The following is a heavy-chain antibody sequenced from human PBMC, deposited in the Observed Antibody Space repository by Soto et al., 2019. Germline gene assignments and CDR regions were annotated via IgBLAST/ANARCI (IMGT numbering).Heavy chain of an antibody. CDR1: GGTISGYY. D-gene: IGHD3-3*01. Sequence: SDTLSLTCSASGGTISGYYWTWIRQPAGKGLEWIGRIYSSGNTKYNPSLQSRVTMSLDTSNNQFSLRLTSVTAADTAVYYCARGQRFSDWFDPWGQGTLVTVSS. CDR3: ARGQRFSDWFDP. J-gene: IGHJ5*02. CDR2: IYSSGNT. V-gene: IGHV4-4*07.